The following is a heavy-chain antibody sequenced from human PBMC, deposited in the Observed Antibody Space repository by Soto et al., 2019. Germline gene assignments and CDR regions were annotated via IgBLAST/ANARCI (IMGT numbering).Heavy chain of an antibody. CDR1: GFTFSSYG. V-gene: IGHV3-30*03. CDR2: ISYDGGNT. D-gene: IGHD3-10*01. Sequence: QVQLVESGGDVVQPGRSLRLSCVASGFTFSSYGMQWVRQAPGKGLEWVAVISYDGGNTYYEDSVKGRVTISRDNSKNTVYLQMNSLRAEDTAVYYCATSRGSMVRGVVVSFYYYGMDAWGQGTTVTVSS. J-gene: IGHJ6*01. CDR3: ATSRGSMVRGVVVSFYYYGMDA.